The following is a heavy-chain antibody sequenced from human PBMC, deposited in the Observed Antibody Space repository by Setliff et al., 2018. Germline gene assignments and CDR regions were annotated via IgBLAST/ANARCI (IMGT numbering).Heavy chain of an antibody. CDR1: GFTFSTYW. Sequence: GESLKITCAASGFTFSTYWMNWVRQAPGKGLEWVSGISGGGINTDYADSVKGRFTISRDNAKDTLYLQMNSLRAEDTAVYYCARDQVDSMDVWGKGTTVTVSS. J-gene: IGHJ6*03. CDR3: ARDQVDSMDV. D-gene: IGHD2-15*01. V-gene: IGHV3-23*01. CDR2: ISGGGINT.